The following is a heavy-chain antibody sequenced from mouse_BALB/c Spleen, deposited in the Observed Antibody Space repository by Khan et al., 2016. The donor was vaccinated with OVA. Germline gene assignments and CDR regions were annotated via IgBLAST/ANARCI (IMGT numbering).Heavy chain of an antibody. CDR2: IHSNGGTS. V-gene: IGHV5-6-3*01. CDR1: GFTFSSYG. J-gene: IGHJ1*01. Sequence: EVELVESGGGLVQPGGSLKLSCAASGFTFSSYGMSWVRQTPDKRLELVATIHSNGGTSYYPDSVKGRFTISRDNAKNTLHLQMSSLKSEATAMYDWVRGYYRYGEGYWYVAVRGAGTTVTFSS. CDR3: VRGYYRYGEGYWYVAV. D-gene: IGHD2-14*01.